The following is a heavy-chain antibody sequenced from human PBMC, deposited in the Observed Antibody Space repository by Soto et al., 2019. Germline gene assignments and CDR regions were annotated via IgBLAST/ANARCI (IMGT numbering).Heavy chain of an antibody. CDR3: ARDRDSGYDSWWGPRSVGGYFDY. V-gene: IGHV3-33*01. Sequence: GGSLRLSCAASGFTFSSYGMHWVRQAPGKGLEWVAVIWYDGSNKYYADSVKGRFTISRDNSKNTLYLQMNSLRAEDTAVYYCARDRDSGYDSWWGPRSVGGYFDYWGQGTLVTVSS. D-gene: IGHD5-12*01. J-gene: IGHJ4*02. CDR2: IWYDGSNK. CDR1: GFTFSSYG.